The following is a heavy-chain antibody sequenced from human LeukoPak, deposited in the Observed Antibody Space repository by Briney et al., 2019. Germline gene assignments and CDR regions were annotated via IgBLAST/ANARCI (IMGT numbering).Heavy chain of an antibody. J-gene: IGHJ4*02. V-gene: IGHV3-30*03. Sequence: GGSLRLSCAASGFIFSSYGMHWVRRAPGKGLEWVAVISYDGSNKYYADSVKGRFTISRDDSNNTLYLQMNRLRVKDTAVYYCASDPPGDYGLGFWGQGTLVTVSS. CDR1: GFIFSSYG. D-gene: IGHD4-17*01. CDR2: ISYDGSNK. CDR3: ASDPPGDYGLGF.